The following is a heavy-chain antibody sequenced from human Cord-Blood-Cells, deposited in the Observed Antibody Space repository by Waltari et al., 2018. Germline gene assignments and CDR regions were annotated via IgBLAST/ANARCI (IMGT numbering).Heavy chain of an antibody. Sequence: EVQLVESGGGLVKPGGSLRLSCAASGFTFSSYSMNWVRQAPGKGLEWVSSISSSSSYIYYADSVKGRCTISRDNAKNSLYLQMNSLRAEDTAVYYCARVPGWSYYFDYWGQGTLVTVSS. V-gene: IGHV3-21*01. CDR2: ISSSSSYI. CDR3: ARVPGWSYYFDY. CDR1: GFTFSSYS. D-gene: IGHD2-15*01. J-gene: IGHJ4*02.